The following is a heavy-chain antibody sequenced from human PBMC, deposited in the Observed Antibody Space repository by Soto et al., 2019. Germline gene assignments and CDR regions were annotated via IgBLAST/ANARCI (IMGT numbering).Heavy chain of an antibody. J-gene: IGHJ4*02. D-gene: IGHD4-17*01. Sequence: GGSLRLSCAASGFTFSSYGMHWVRQAPGKGLEWVAVIWYDGSNKYYADSVKGRFTISRDNSKNTLYLQMNSLRAEDTAVYYCASSFHDYGDYDGGGYWGQGTLVTVSS. CDR3: ASSFHDYGDYDGGGY. V-gene: IGHV3-33*01. CDR1: GFTFSSYG. CDR2: IWYDGSNK.